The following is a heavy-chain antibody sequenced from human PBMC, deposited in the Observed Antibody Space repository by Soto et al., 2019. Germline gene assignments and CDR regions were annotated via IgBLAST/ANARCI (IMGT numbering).Heavy chain of an antibody. CDR3: AHSGIAAAAHAFDI. V-gene: IGHV2-5*02. CDR2: IYWDDDK. Sequence: QITLKESGPTLVKPTQTLTLTCTFSGFSLSTRGVGVGWIRQPPGKALEWLALIYWDDDKRYSPSLKSRLTITKDTSKNQVVLTMTNMDPVDTATYYCAHSGIAAAAHAFDIWGQGTMVTVSS. J-gene: IGHJ3*02. CDR1: GFSLSTRGVG. D-gene: IGHD6-13*01.